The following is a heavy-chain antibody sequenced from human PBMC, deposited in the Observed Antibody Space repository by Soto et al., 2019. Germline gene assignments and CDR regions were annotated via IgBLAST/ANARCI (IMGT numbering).Heavy chain of an antibody. V-gene: IGHV3-23*01. CDR1: GFSFSTYT. CDR3: AKPMGYTGSVAGPPPDS. J-gene: IGHJ5*01. D-gene: IGHD3-10*01. Sequence: GGSLRLSCAASGFSFSTYTMSWVRRAPGKGLEWVSSISGSGGSPSYADSVQGRFFISRDNPKQTLYLQMNSLRAEDTAVYYCAKPMGYTGSVAGPPPDSWGQGTLVTVSS. CDR2: ISGSGGSP.